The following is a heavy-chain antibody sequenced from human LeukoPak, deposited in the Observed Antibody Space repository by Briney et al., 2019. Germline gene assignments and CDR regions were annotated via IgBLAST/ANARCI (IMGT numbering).Heavy chain of an antibody. Sequence: GASVKVSCKASGHTFTSYDINWVRQATGQGLEWMGWMNPDSGNTGYAQKFQGRVTMTRNPSISTAYMELSSLTSEDTAVYYSARRIAAAGVGIVYWGQGTLVTVSS. CDR1: GHTFTSYD. CDR2: MNPDSGNT. V-gene: IGHV1-8*01. J-gene: IGHJ4*02. CDR3: ARRIAAAGVGIVY. D-gene: IGHD6-13*01.